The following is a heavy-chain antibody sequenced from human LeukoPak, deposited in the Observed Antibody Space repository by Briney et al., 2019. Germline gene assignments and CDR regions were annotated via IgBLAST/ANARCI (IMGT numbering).Heavy chain of an antibody. CDR2: INSDGSST. Sequence: GGSLRLSCAASGFTFSIYLMHWVRQAPGKGRVWVSRINSDGSSTSYADSVKGRFTISRDNAKNTLYLQMNSLRAEDTAVYYCARGATVHSGIHDNWGQGTLVTVSS. J-gene: IGHJ4*02. D-gene: IGHD2-15*01. CDR1: GFTFSIYL. CDR3: ARGATVHSGIHDN. V-gene: IGHV3-74*01.